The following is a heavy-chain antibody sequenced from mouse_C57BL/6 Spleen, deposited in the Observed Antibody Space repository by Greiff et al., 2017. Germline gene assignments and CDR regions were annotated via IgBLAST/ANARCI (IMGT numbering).Heavy chain of an antibody. Sequence: QVQLQQSGAELARPGASVKLSCKASGYTFTSYGISWVKQRTGQGLEWIGEIYPRSGNTYYNEKFKGKATLTADKSSSTAYMELRSLTSEDSAVYFCAREGGYDDDYWGQGTTLTVSS. CDR3: AREGGYDDDY. CDR2: IYPRSGNT. D-gene: IGHD2-2*01. V-gene: IGHV1-81*01. CDR1: GYTFTSYG. J-gene: IGHJ2*01.